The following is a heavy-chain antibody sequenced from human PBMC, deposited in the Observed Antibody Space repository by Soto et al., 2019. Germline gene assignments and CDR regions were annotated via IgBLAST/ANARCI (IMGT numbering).Heavy chain of an antibody. D-gene: IGHD2-2*01. CDR2: IKSKTDGGTT. Sequence: GGSLRLSCAASGFTFNNAWMSWVRQAPGKGLEWVGRIKSKTDGGTTDYAAPVKGRFTISREDSKNTVYLQMNSLKTEDTAVYYCTTAIVVPRFDPWGQGTRVTVS. CDR3: TTAIVVPRFDP. V-gene: IGHV3-15*01. J-gene: IGHJ5*02. CDR1: GFTFNNAW.